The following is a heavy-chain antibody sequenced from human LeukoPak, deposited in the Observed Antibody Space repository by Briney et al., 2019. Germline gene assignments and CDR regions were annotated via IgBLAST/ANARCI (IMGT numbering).Heavy chain of an antibody. D-gene: IGHD5-12*01. CDR1: GYTFTSYY. J-gene: IGHJ4*02. Sequence: GASVKVSCKASGYTFTSYYMHWVRQAPGQGLEWMGIINPSGGSTSYAQKFQGRVTMTRDTPTSTVYMELSSLRSEDTAVYYCARAVATPLYFDYWGQGTLVTVSS. V-gene: IGHV1-46*03. CDR2: INPSGGST. CDR3: ARAVATPLYFDY.